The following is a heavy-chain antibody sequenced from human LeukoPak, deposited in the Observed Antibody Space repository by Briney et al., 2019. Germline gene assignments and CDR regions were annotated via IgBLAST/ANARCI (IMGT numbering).Heavy chain of an antibody. CDR3: ARYCTGGSCFFQYGTDV. V-gene: IGHV3-23*01. CDR2: ISGSVATT. CDR1: GFTFSTYA. J-gene: IGHJ6*04. Sequence: GGSLRLSCAASGFTFSTYAMTWVRQAPGKGLEWVSAISGSVATTYYADSVKGRFTISRDNSKNTLFLQMNSLSAEDTAIYYCARYCTGGSCFFQYGTDVWGKGTTVTVSS. D-gene: IGHD2-15*01.